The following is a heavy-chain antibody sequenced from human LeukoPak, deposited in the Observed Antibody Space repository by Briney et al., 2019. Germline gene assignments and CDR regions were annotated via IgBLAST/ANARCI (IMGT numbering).Heavy chain of an antibody. Sequence: SETLSLTCTVSGGSISSYYWSWIRQPAGKGLEWIGRIYTSGSTNYNPSLKSRVTMSVDTSKNQFSLKLSSVTAADTATYYCARVQLTTVTGYFDYWGQGTLVTVSS. D-gene: IGHD4-17*01. CDR3: ARVQLTTVTGYFDY. J-gene: IGHJ4*02. V-gene: IGHV4-4*07. CDR1: GGSISSYY. CDR2: IYTSGST.